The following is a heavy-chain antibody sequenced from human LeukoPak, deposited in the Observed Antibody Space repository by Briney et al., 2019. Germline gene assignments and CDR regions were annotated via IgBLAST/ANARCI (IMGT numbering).Heavy chain of an antibody. Sequence: VASVKVSCKASGYTFTGYHMHWVRQAPGQGLEWMGGIIPIFGTANYAQKFQGRVTITADKSTSTAYMELSSLRSEDTAVYYCARAEYYYDSSGYRHAFDIWGQGTMVTVSS. CDR1: GYTFTGYH. D-gene: IGHD3-22*01. CDR2: IIPIFGTA. J-gene: IGHJ3*02. V-gene: IGHV1-69*06. CDR3: ARAEYYYDSSGYRHAFDI.